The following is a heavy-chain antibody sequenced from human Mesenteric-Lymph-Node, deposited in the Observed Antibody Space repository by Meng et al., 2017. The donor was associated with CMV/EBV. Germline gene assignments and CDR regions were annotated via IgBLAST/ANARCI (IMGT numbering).Heavy chain of an antibody. Sequence: GESLKISCAASGFTFSSYWMHWVRQAPGKGLVWVSRINSDGSSTSYADSVKGRFTISRDNAKNSLYLQMNSLRAEDTAVYYCARDLYSGSYNYYYGMDVWGQGTTVTVSS. CDR2: INSDGSST. V-gene: IGHV3-74*01. CDR3: ARDLYSGSYNYYYGMDV. J-gene: IGHJ6*02. D-gene: IGHD1-26*01. CDR1: GFTFSSYW.